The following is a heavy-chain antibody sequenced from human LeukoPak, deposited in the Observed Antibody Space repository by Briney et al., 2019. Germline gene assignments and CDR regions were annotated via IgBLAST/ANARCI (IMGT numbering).Heavy chain of an antibody. CDR3: ARGGSGGSCYSEWCWFDP. D-gene: IGHD2-15*01. Sequence: ASVKVTCKASGYTFTSYYVHWVRKAPGQGLEWMGIINPSSGSTTYPQQFQGRVTMTRTTSTSTAYIELSSLRFEDTGVYYCARGGSGGSCYSEWCWFDPWGQGTLVTVSS. J-gene: IGHJ5*02. CDR1: GYTFTSYY. V-gene: IGHV1-46*01. CDR2: INPSSGST.